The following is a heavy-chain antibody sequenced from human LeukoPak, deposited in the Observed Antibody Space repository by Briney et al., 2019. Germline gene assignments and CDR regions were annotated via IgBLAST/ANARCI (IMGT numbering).Heavy chain of an antibody. CDR2: ISGSGGST. J-gene: IGHJ4*02. CDR3: ANWAVVITPRYYFDY. D-gene: IGHD3-22*01. Sequence: GGSLRLSCAASGFTFSSYAMSRVRQAPGKGLEWVSAISGSGGSTYYADSVKDRFAISRDNSKNTLYLQMNSLRAEDTAVYYCANWAVVITPRYYFDYCGQGALITDSS. CDR1: GFTFSSYA. V-gene: IGHV3-23*01.